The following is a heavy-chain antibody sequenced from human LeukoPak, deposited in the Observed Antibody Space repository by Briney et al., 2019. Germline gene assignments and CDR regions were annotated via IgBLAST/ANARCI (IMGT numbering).Heavy chain of an antibody. J-gene: IGHJ4*02. CDR3: ASGECSGGSCYALAGY. CDR1: GGSISSYY. CDR2: IYYSGST. D-gene: IGHD2-15*01. V-gene: IGHV4-59*01. Sequence: SETLSLTCTVSGGSISSYYWSWIRQPPGKGLEWIGYIYYSGSTNYNPSLKSRVTISVDTSRNQFSLKLSSVTAADTVVYYCASGECSGGSCYALAGYWGQGTLVTVSS.